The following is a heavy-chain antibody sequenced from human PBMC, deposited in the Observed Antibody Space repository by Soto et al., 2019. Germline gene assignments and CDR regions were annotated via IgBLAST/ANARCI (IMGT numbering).Heavy chain of an antibody. J-gene: IGHJ4*02. V-gene: IGHV1-69*08. CDR1: GGTFSTST. D-gene: IGHD5-12*01. CDR3: VRNAPIGSVFSGYDAIDS. Sequence: QVQLEQSGTEVKKPGSSVKVSCKASGGTFSTSTFTWVRQAPGKGLEWMGRIIPIFGTGDYGPKFQGRVLITADKSTSTVYMELSGLKVEDTGVFFCVRNAPIGSVFSGYDAIDSWGQGTLVTVSS. CDR2: IIPIFGTG.